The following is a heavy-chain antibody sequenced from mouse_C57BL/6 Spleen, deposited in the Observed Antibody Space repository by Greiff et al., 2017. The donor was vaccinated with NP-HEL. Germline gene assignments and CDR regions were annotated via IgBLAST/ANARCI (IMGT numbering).Heavy chain of an antibody. J-gene: IGHJ3*01. CDR2: IYPGDGDT. V-gene: IGHV1-82*01. Sequence: QVQLQQSGPELVKPGASVKISCKASGYAFSSSWMNWVKQRPGTGLEWIGRIYPGDGDTNYNGKFKGKATLTADKSSSTAYMQLSSLTSEDSAVYFCGPSFGWFAYWGQGTLVTVSA. CDR3: GPSFGWFAY. CDR1: GYAFSSSW.